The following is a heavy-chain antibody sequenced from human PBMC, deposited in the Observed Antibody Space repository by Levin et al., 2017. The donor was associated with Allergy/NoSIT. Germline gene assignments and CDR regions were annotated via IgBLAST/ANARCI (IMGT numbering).Heavy chain of an antibody. CDR3: AKDRGASYGYLFDY. CDR2: ISYDGSNK. CDR1: GFTFSSYG. J-gene: IGHJ4*02. D-gene: IGHD5-18*01. V-gene: IGHV3-30*18. Sequence: GGSLRLSCAASGFTFSSYGMHWVRQAPGKGLEWVAVISYDGSNKYYADSVKGRFTISRDNSKNTLYLQMNSLRAEDTAVYYCAKDRGASYGYLFDYWGQGTLVTVSS.